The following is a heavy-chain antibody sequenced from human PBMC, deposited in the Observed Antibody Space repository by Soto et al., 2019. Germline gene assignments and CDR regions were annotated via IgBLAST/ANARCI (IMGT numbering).Heavy chain of an antibody. V-gene: IGHV1-69*04. CDR1: GGTFSSYT. CDR2: IIPILGIA. J-gene: IGHJ6*02. D-gene: IGHD1-1*01. Sequence: SVKVSCTDSGGTFSSYTISWVRQAPGQGLEWMGRIIPILGIANYAQKFQGRVTITADKSTSTAYMELSSLRSEDTAVYYCAREGSNGNGDIYYYYGRDVGGQGTTVTFS. CDR3: AREGSNGNGDIYYYYGRDV.